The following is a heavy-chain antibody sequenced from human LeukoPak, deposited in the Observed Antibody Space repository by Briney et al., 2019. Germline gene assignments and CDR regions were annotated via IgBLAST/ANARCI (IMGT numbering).Heavy chain of an antibody. CDR2: ISSSSSTI. Sequence: GGSLRLSCAASGLTFSSYSMNWVRQAPGKGLEWVSYISSSSSTIYYADSVKGRFTISRDNAKNSLYLQMNSLRAEDTAVYYCARDSGYSSSWYRWNWGQGTLVTVSS. D-gene: IGHD6-13*01. V-gene: IGHV3-48*01. CDR1: GLTFSSYS. CDR3: ARDSGYSSSWYRWN. J-gene: IGHJ4*02.